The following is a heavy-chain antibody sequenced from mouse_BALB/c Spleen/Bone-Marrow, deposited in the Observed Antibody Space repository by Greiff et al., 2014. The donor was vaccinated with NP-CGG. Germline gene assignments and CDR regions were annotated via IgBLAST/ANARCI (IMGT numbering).Heavy chain of an antibody. D-gene: IGHD1-1*01. CDR3: AAYYYGSSQFAY. V-gene: IGHV14-3*02. Sequence: VQPQQSGAELVKPGASVKLSCTASGFNIKDTYMHWVKQRPEQGLEWIGRIDPANGNTKYDLKFQGKATITADTSSNTAYLQLSSLTSEDTAVYYCAAYYYGSSQFAYWGQGTLVTVSA. CDR2: IDPANGNT. J-gene: IGHJ3*01. CDR1: GFNIKDTY.